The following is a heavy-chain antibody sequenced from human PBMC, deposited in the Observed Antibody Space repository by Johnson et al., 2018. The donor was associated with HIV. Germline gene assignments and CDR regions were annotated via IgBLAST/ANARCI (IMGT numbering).Heavy chain of an antibody. V-gene: IGHV3-66*01. CDR2: IYSDGTT. CDR1: GFTVSSNY. J-gene: IGHJ3*01. CDR3: ARDPSRSPGAFDV. Sequence: VQLVESGGGLVQPGGSLRLSCAASGFTVSSNYMSWVRQAPGKGLEWVSVIYSDGTTNYADSVKGRFTISRDTSKNTLYLQMNSLRADDTAVYYCARDPSRSPGAFDVWGQGTMVTVSS.